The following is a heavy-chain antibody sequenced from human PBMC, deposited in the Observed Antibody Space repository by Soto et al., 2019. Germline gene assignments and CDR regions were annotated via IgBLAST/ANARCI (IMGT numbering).Heavy chain of an antibody. Sequence: SETLSLTCAVYGGSFSGYYWSWIRQPPGKGLEWIGEINYSGSTNNNPSLRSRVTISIDTSKNQFSLKLKSVTAADTALYFCARQRTSVVTQSYFDVWGPGSLVTVSS. CDR2: INYSGST. D-gene: IGHD2-21*02. V-gene: IGHV4-34*01. J-gene: IGHJ4*02. CDR1: GGSFSGYY. CDR3: ARQRTSVVTQSYFDV.